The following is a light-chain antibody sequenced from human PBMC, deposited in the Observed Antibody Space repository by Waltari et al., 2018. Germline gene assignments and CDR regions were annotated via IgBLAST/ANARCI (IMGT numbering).Light chain of an antibody. J-gene: IGKJ1*01. CDR1: ETVTSH. CDR3: QQYYEWQT. V-gene: IGKV3D-15*01. CDR2: DGS. Sequence: EIVMTQSPAVLSVSPGQRATLSCRASETVTSHLAWYQQKPGQAPRLRIYDGSTRAAGIPARFSGSGSETEFTLTVTSLQSEDCAVYYCQQYYEWQTFGPGTKVEIK.